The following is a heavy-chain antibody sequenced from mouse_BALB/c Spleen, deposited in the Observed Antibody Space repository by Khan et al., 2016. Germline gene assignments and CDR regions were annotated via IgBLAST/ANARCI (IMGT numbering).Heavy chain of an antibody. Sequence: QIQLVQSGPELKKPGETVKISCKASGYTFTNYGMNWVKQAPGKGLKWMGWINTYTGEPTYADDFKGRFAFSLETSASTAYLQINNLKNEDTATYFCADYYRDAMDYWGQGTSVTVSS. CDR2: INTYTGEP. V-gene: IGHV9-3-1*01. CDR3: ADYYRDAMDY. J-gene: IGHJ4*01. CDR1: GYTFTNYG. D-gene: IGHD2-14*01.